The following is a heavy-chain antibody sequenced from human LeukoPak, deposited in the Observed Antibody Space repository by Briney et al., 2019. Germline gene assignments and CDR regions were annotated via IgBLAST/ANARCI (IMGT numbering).Heavy chain of an antibody. CDR2: ISSSGSTI. CDR1: GFTFSDYY. V-gene: IGHV3-11*01. D-gene: IGHD3-10*01. J-gene: IGHJ5*02. CDR3: AKRALYGSGSYLNWFDP. Sequence: GGSLRLSCAASGFTFSDYYMSWIRQAPGKGLEWVSYISSSGSTIYYADSVKGRFTISRDNAKNSLYLQMNSLRAEDTAVYYCAKRALYGSGSYLNWFDPWGQGTLVTVSS.